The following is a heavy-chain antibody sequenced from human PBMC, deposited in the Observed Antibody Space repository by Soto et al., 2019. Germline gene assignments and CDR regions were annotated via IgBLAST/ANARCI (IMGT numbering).Heavy chain of an antibody. CDR2: FDPEDGET. V-gene: IGHV1-24*01. J-gene: IGHJ4*02. D-gene: IGHD3-9*01. Sequence: ASVKVSCKVSGYTLTELSMHWVRQAPGKGLEWMGGFDPEDGETIYAQKFQGRVTMTEDTSTDTAYMELSSLRSEDTAVYYCATGPFAEAPGHFVWLLFTGLSFDYWGQGTLVTVSS. CDR1: GYTLTELS. CDR3: ATGPFAEAPGHFVWLLFTGLSFDY.